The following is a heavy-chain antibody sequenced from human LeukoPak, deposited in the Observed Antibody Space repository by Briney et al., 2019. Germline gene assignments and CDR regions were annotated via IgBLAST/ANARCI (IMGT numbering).Heavy chain of an antibody. Sequence: SSETLSLPCTVSGASTSHFYWNWIRQPPGKGLEWIGYMHNSGSSKHSPSLKSRVTISIDTSKNQFSLQLTSVTAADTAIYYCARSAEWLRNAFDIWGQGTMVSVSS. J-gene: IGHJ3*02. CDR3: ARSAEWLRNAFDI. V-gene: IGHV4-59*01. D-gene: IGHD5-12*01. CDR1: GASTSHFY. CDR2: MHNSGSS.